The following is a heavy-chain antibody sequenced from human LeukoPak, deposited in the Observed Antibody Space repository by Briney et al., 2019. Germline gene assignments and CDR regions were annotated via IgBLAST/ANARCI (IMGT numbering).Heavy chain of an antibody. V-gene: IGHV3-9*01. D-gene: IGHD6-13*01. CDR1: GFNFDDYA. Sequence: GRSLRLSCATSGFNFDDYAMHWVRQVPGKGLEWVAGISGNSGSIGYADSVKGRFTISRDNAKSSLYLQMNSLRAEDTALYYCAKDRESSSSWDNGLAPWGQGTLVTVSS. J-gene: IGHJ5*02. CDR3: AKDRESSSSWDNGLAP. CDR2: ISGNSGSI.